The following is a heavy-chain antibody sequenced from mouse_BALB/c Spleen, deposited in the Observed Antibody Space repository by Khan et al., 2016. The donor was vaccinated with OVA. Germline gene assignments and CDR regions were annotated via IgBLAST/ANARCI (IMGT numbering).Heavy chain of an antibody. CDR1: GFTFSAYG. J-gene: IGHJ3*01. CDR3: ASHLSGSVAY. D-gene: IGHD1-3*01. CDR2: INSDGYYT. Sequence: EVMLVESGGDLVRPGGSLKLSCAASGFTFSAYGMSWVRQSPDKRLEWVATINSDGYYTYYPDSLTGRFIVYRDNAKNTLYLQMRSRKSEDTAMYYCASHLSGSVAYWGQGTLVTGSA. V-gene: IGHV5-6*01.